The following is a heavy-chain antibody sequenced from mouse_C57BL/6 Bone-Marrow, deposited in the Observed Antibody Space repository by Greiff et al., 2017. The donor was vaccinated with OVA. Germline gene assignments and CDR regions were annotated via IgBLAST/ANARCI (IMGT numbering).Heavy chain of an antibody. D-gene: IGHD2-1*01. V-gene: IGHV1-64*01. CDR2: IHPNSGST. CDR1: GYTFTSYW. CDR3: ARGGSDNGNNDFVYAMDY. Sequence: QVQLKQPGAELVKPGASVKLSCKASGYTFTSYWMHWVKQRPGQGLEWIGIIHPNSGSTNYNEKFKSKATLTVDKSSSTAYMHLSSLTSEDSAVYDGARGGSDNGNNDFVYAMDYWGQGTAAT. J-gene: IGHJ4*01.